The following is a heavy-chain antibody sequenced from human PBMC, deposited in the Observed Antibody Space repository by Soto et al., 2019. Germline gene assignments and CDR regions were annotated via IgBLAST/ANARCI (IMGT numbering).Heavy chain of an antibody. CDR2: ITVYNGDT. Sequence: ASVKVSCKATGFIFSTYTISWVRQAPGQGLEWMGWITVYNGDTNYAQKLQGRVTMTTDTSTSTAYMELRSLRSDDTAVYYCAREKAYYYYMDVWGKGTTVTVSS. CDR3: AREKAYYYYMDV. CDR1: GFIFSTYT. J-gene: IGHJ6*03. V-gene: IGHV1-18*04.